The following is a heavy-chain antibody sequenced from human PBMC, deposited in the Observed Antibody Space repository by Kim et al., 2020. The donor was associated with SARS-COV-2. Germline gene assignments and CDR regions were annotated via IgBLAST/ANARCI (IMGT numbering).Heavy chain of an antibody. J-gene: IGHJ6*02. Sequence: ASVKVSCKASGYTFSSYGISWVRQAPGQGLEWMGWITAYNGNTNYAQKLQGRVTMTTDTSTSTAYMELRSLRSDDTAVYYCARPAYSGPYGMDVWGQGTTVIVSS. D-gene: IGHD2-21*01. CDR3: ARPAYSGPYGMDV. CDR2: ITAYNGNT. CDR1: GYTFSSYG. V-gene: IGHV1-18*01.